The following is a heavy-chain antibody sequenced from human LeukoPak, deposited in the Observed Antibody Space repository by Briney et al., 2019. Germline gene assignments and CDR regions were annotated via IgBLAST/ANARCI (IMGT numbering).Heavy chain of an antibody. V-gene: IGHV1-18*01. Sequence: ASVKVSCKVSGFTFTSYGISWVRQAPGQGLEWMLCISAYKGNTNYAHKLQVRFTMTTDTATTTAHCELARLTSDDTAVDYWARGSVPAAHNAFDYWGQGTMVTVSS. CDR2: ISAYKGNT. D-gene: IGHD2-2*01. J-gene: IGHJ4*02. CDR3: ARGSVPAAHNAFDY. CDR1: GFTFTSYG.